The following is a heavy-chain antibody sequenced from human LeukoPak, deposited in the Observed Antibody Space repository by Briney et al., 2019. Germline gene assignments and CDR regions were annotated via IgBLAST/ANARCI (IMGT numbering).Heavy chain of an antibody. J-gene: IGHJ5*02. D-gene: IGHD3-9*01. CDR3: AKDWHILTGRNCFDP. CDR1: GYTFTGYY. CDR2: VTSYNGDT. Sequence: AASVKVSCKASGYTFTGYYMHWVRQAPGQGLEWMGWVTSYNGDTNYAQKFQGRVTMSTDTSTSTAYMELRSLRFDDTAIYYCAKDWHILTGRNCFDPWGQGTLVTVSS. V-gene: IGHV1-18*04.